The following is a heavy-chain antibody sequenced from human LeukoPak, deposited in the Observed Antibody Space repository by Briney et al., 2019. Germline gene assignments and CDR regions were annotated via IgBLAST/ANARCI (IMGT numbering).Heavy chain of an antibody. Sequence: GGSLRLSCAASGFTFSSYSMNWVRQAPGKGLEWVSSISSSSSYIYYADSVEGRFTISRDNAKNTLYLQMNSLRAEDTAVYYCAKDADSSGYYFDYWGQGTQVTVSS. V-gene: IGHV3-21*01. CDR3: AKDADSSGYYFDY. CDR2: ISSSSSYI. CDR1: GFTFSSYS. J-gene: IGHJ4*02. D-gene: IGHD3-22*01.